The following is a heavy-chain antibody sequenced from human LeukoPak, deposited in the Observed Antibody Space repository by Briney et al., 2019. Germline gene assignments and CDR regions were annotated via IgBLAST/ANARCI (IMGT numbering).Heavy chain of an antibody. V-gene: IGHV4-34*01. CDR3: ARGRLSYSSGWYGY. Sequence: SETLSLTCAVYGGSFSGYYWSWIRQPPGKGLEWIGEINHSGSTNYNPSLKSRVTISVDTSKNQFSLKLSSVTAADTAVYYCARGRLSYSSGWYGYWGQGTLVTVSS. D-gene: IGHD6-19*01. J-gene: IGHJ4*02. CDR2: INHSGST. CDR1: GGSFSGYY.